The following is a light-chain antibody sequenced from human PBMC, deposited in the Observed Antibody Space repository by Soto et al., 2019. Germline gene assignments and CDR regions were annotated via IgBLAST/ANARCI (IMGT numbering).Light chain of an antibody. V-gene: IGKV3-11*01. CDR2: DAS. CDR1: QSVRTS. Sequence: EVVLTQSPATLSLSPGERATLSCRPSQSVRTSLAWYQHKPGQAHRLVIYDASLRANGVPARFGGRGSGTDFTLTINSLEPEDLAVYYGQQRNVWPPITVGQVTRLEI. CDR3: QQRNVWPPIT. J-gene: IGKJ5*01.